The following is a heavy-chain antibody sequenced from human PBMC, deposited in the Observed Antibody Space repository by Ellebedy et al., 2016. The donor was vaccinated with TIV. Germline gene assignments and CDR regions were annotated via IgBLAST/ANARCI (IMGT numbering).Heavy chain of an antibody. CDR3: AKEDKVDVLRFLEWTSDAFDI. CDR1: GFTFSSYA. V-gene: IGHV3-23*01. CDR2: ISGSGGST. J-gene: IGHJ3*02. Sequence: GGSLRLSCAASGFTFSSYAMSWVRQAPGKGLEWVSAISGSGGSTYYADSVKGRFTISRDNSKNTLYLQMNSLRAEDTAVYYCAKEDKVDVLRFLEWTSDAFDIWGQGTMVTVSS. D-gene: IGHD3-3*01.